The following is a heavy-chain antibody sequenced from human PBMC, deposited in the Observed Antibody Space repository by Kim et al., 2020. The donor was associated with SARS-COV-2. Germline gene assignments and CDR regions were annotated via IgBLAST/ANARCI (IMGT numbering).Heavy chain of an antibody. CDR3: ARREGSRGVVHCWGFDY. CDR2: INHSGST. CDR1: GGSFSGYY. D-gene: IGHD2-21*01. V-gene: IGHV4-34*01. J-gene: IGHJ4*01. Sequence: SETLSLTCAVYGGSFSGYYWSWIRQPPGKGLEWIGEINHSGSTNYNPSLKSRVTISVDTSKNQFSLKLSSVTAADTAVYYCARREGSRGVVHCWGFDYWG.